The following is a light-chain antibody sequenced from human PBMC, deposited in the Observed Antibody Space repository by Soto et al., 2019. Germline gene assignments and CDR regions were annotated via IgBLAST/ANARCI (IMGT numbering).Light chain of an antibody. V-gene: IGKV1-17*01. Sequence: DIQMTQSPSSLSASVGDRVTITCRASQGIRDDLGWYQQKPGKAPKRLIYAASTLQSGVPSRFSGSGSGTEFDLTLTILQPEHYASYSCQHQKNYRSLTFGGGTKVEIK. CDR3: QHQKNYRSLT. CDR2: AAS. CDR1: QGIRDD. J-gene: IGKJ4*02.